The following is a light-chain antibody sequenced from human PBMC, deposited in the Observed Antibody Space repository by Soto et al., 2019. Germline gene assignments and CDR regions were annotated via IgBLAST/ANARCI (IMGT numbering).Light chain of an antibody. V-gene: IGLV2-8*01. CDR2: EVS. J-gene: IGLJ1*01. CDR3: SSYAGSNNVV. Sequence: QSALTQPPSASGSPGQSVTISCPGTSSDVGGYNYVSWYQPHPAKPPKLMIYEVSERPTGVPDRFSGSKSSNTASLTVSGLQAEDEADYYCSSYAGSNNVVFGTGTKVTVL. CDR1: SSDVGGYNY.